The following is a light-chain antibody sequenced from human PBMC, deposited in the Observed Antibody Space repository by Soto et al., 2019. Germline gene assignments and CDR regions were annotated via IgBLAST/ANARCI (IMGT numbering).Light chain of an antibody. CDR3: QQYDNLPAFT. Sequence: DIQMTQSPSSLSASVGDRVTITCQASQDSSNYLNWYQQKPGKAPKLLIYDASNLETGVPSRFSGSVSGTDFTFTISSLQPEDIATYYCQQYDNLPAFTCGQGTRLEIK. J-gene: IGKJ5*01. CDR2: DAS. CDR1: QDSSNY. V-gene: IGKV1-33*01.